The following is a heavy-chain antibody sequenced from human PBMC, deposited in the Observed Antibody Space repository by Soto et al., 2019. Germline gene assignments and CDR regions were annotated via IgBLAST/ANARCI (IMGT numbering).Heavy chain of an antibody. D-gene: IGHD5-18*01. J-gene: IGHJ4*02. V-gene: IGHV3-48*02. CDR3: ARDDSGGYGRLTYLDY. CDR2: ISSSSRAI. Sequence: EVQLVESGGGLVQPGGSLRLSCTASGFIFSAYNMNWVRQAPGMGLEWVSYISSSSRAIYYADSVKGRFTISRDNAKTSLYLQMNSLRDEDTAVYFCARDDSGGYGRLTYLDYGGQGTLVTVSS. CDR1: GFIFSAYN.